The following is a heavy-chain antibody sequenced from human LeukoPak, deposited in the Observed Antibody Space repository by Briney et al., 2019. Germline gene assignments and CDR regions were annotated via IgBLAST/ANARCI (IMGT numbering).Heavy chain of an antibody. CDR2: VANDEKTI. V-gene: IGHV3-30*04. D-gene: IGHD4-17*01. CDR3: AKDLTTVTSQGDY. J-gene: IGHJ4*02. CDR1: GFTFTGHS. Sequence: PGGSLRLSCVASGFTFTGHSMHGVRQAPGKGLEWVAVVANDEKTIFYADSLKGRFTVSRDNSKNTLHLQMNSLRAEDTAVYYCAKDLTTVTSQGDYWGQGTLVTVSS.